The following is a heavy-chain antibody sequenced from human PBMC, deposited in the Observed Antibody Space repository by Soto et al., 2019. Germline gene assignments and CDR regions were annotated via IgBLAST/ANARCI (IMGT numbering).Heavy chain of an antibody. Sequence: SETLSLTFAVYGGSFSGYYWGWVRQPPGKGLEWIGEINHSGSTNYNPSLKSRVTISVDTSKNQFSLKLSSVTAADTAVYYCAGLAAAGPHYFDYWGQGTLVTVSS. CDR3: AGLAAAGPHYFDY. D-gene: IGHD6-13*01. V-gene: IGHV4-34*01. CDR2: INHSGST. CDR1: GGSFSGYY. J-gene: IGHJ4*02.